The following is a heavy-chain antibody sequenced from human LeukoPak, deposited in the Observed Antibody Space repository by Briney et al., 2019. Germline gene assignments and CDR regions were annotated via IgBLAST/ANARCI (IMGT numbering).Heavy chain of an antibody. CDR1: GGSFSSSNW. CDR2: IYHSGST. D-gene: IGHD5-18*01. CDR3: SRRGYSYGYADY. V-gene: IGHV4-4*02. J-gene: IGHJ4*02. Sequence: SETLCLTCAVSGGSFSSSNWWSGVRPPPGEGLEWIGEIYHSGSTNYNPSLKSRVTISVDKSKNQFSLKLSSVTAADTAVYYCSRRGYSYGYADYWCQGTVVTVSS.